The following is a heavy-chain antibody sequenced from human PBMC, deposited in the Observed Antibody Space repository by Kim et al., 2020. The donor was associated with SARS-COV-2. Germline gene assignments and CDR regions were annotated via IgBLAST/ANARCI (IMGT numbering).Heavy chain of an antibody. CDR3: ARDERGYCSSTSCPPWAFDI. Sequence: ASVKVSCKASGYTFTGYYMHWVRQAPGQGLEWMGWINPNSGGTNYAQKFQGRVTMTRDTSISTAYMELSRLRSDDTAVYYCARDERGYCSSTSCPPWAFDIWGQGTMVTVSS. D-gene: IGHD2-2*01. J-gene: IGHJ3*02. V-gene: IGHV1-2*02. CDR1: GYTFTGYY. CDR2: INPNSGGT.